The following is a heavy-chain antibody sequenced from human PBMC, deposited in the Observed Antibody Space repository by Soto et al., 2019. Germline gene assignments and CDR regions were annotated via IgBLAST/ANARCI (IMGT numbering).Heavy chain of an antibody. D-gene: IGHD3-22*01. CDR2: IYYSGST. V-gene: IGHV4-59*01. CDR1: GGSISSDY. J-gene: IGHJ3*02. CDR3: ARGYYYDSSGYYSAFDI. Sequence: SETLSLTCTVSGGSISSDYRSWIRQPPGKGLEWIGYIYYSGSTNYNPSLKSRVTISVDTSKNQLSLKLSSVTAADTAVYYCARGYYYDSSGYYSAFDIWGQGTMVTVSS.